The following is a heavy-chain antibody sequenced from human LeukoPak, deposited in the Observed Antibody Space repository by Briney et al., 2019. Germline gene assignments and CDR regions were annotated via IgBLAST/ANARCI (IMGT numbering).Heavy chain of an antibody. D-gene: IGHD3-22*01. CDR1: GYTFTSYG. CDR3: ARDGYYYDSSGYYSLTPLDY. J-gene: IGHJ4*02. V-gene: IGHV1-18*01. Sequence: GASVKVSCKASGYTFTSYGISWVRQAPGQGLEWMGWISAYNGNTNYAQKLQGRVTMTTDTSTSTAYMELRSLRSDDTAVYYCARDGYYYDSSGYYSLTPLDYWGQGTLVTVSS. CDR2: ISAYNGNT.